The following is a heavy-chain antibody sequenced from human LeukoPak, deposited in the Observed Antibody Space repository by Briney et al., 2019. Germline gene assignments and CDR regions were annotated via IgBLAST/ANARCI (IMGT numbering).Heavy chain of an antibody. V-gene: IGHV3-74*01. CDR3: ARGPSRFGELSGGN. J-gene: IGHJ4*02. Sequence: GGSLRLSCAASGFTVSSNYMSWVRQAPGKGLVWVSRIDSDGSSTSYADSVKGRFTISRDNAKNTLYLQMNSLRAEDTAVYYCARGPSRFGELSGGNWGQGTLVTVSS. D-gene: IGHD3-10*01. CDR1: GFTVSSNY. CDR2: IDSDGSST.